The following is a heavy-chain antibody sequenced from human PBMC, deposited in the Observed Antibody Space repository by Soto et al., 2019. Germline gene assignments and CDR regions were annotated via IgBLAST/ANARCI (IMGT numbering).Heavy chain of an antibody. D-gene: IGHD2-8*02. CDR3: AKDDSGGPPPWAFDY. CDR2: ISYDGSNK. CDR1: GFTFSSYG. V-gene: IGHV3-30*18. Sequence: GGSLRLSCAASGFTFSSYGMHWVRQAPGKGLEWVAVISYDGSNKYYADSVKGRFTISRDNSKNTLYLQMNSLRAEDTAVYYCAKDDSGGPPPWAFDYWGQGTLVTVSS. J-gene: IGHJ4*02.